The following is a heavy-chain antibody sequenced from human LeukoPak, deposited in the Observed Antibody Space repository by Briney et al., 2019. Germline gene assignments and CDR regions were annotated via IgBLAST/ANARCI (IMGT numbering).Heavy chain of an antibody. Sequence: PGGSLRLSCAASGFTFSSYSMNWVRQAPGKGLEWVANIKQDGSEKYYVDSVKGRFTISRDNAKNSLYLQMNSLRAEDTAVYYCARGFYDILTGYYFRGLFDYWGQGTLVTVSS. J-gene: IGHJ4*02. D-gene: IGHD3-9*01. CDR1: GFTFSSYS. CDR2: IKQDGSEK. CDR3: ARGFYDILTGYYFRGLFDY. V-gene: IGHV3-7*04.